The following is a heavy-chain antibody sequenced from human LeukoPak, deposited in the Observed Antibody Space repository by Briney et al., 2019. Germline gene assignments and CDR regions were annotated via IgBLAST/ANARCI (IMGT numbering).Heavy chain of an antibody. CDR1: GYTFISYY. V-gene: IGHV1-46*01. Sequence: ASVKVSCKASGYTFISYYMHWVRQAPGQGLEWMGIINLRGGHTSYAQNFQGRVAMTGDTSTSTVYMELSSLRSEDTAVYYCARDLGLCSGGSCYSFDPRGQGTLVTVSS. J-gene: IGHJ5*02. CDR2: INLRGGHT. CDR3: ARDLGLCSGGSCYSFDP. D-gene: IGHD2-15*01.